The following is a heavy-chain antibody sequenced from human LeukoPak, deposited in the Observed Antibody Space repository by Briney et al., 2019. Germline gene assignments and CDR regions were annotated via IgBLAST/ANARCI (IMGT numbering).Heavy chain of an antibody. CDR2: FDPEDGET. Sequence: GASVKVSCKVSGYTLTELSMHWVRQAPGKGLEGMGGFDPEDGETIYAQKFQGRVTMTEDTSTDTAYMELSSLRSEDTAVYYCAKPSESLGAAPFDYWGQGTLVTVSS. V-gene: IGHV1-24*01. CDR1: GYTLTELS. J-gene: IGHJ4*02. CDR3: AKPSESLGAAPFDY. D-gene: IGHD1-26*01.